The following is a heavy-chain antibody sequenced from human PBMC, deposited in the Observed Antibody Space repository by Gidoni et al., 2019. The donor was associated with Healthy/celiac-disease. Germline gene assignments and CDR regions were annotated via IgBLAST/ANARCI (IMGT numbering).Heavy chain of an antibody. D-gene: IGHD2-21*02. CDR3: AKDATPYCGGDCPFDY. Sequence: EVQLLESGGGVVQPGGSLRLSCAASGFTFTSYAMRWVSQAPGKGLEWVSAISGSGGSTYYADSGKGRFTISRDNSKNTLYLQMNSLRAEDTAVYYCAKDATPYCGGDCPFDYWGQGTLVTVSS. CDR1: GFTFTSYA. CDR2: ISGSGGST. V-gene: IGHV3-23*01. J-gene: IGHJ4*02.